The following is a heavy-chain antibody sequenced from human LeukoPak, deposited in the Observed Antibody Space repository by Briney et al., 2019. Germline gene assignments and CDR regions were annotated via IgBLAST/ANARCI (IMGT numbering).Heavy chain of an antibody. Sequence: SETLSLTCAVYGGSFSGYYWSWIRQPPGKRLEWAGEINHSGSTNYNPSLKSRVTMSVDTSKNQFSLKLSSVTAADTAVYYCARRDGYSSSTIDYWGQGTLVTVSS. V-gene: IGHV4-34*01. J-gene: IGHJ4*02. D-gene: IGHD6-6*01. CDR2: INHSGST. CDR1: GGSFSGYY. CDR3: ARRDGYSSSTIDY.